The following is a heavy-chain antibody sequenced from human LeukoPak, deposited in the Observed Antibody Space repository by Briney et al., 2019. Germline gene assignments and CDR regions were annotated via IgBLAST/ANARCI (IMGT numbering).Heavy chain of an antibody. CDR2: INHSGST. CDR1: GGSFSGYY. D-gene: IGHD2-2*01. V-gene: IGHV4-34*01. J-gene: IGHJ5*02. CDR3: ARVVGQAAMSREFDP. Sequence: SETLSLTCAVYGGSFSGYYWSWIRQPPGKGLEWIGEINHSGSTNHNPSLKSRVTISVDTSKNQFSLKLSSVTAADTAVYYCARVVGQAAMSREFDPWGQGTLVTVSS.